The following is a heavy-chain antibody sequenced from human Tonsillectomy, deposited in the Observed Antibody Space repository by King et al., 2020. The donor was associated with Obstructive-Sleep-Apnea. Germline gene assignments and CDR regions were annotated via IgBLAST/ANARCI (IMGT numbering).Heavy chain of an antibody. Sequence: VQLVESGAEVKKPGASVKVSCKASGYTFTSYDINWVRQATGQGLEWMGWMNPTNGNTGCAQKFQGRVTMTMSTSISTAYMELSSLRSEDTAVYYCARVKSWERSKRIFPRLNYYYYGMDVWGQGTTVAVSS. CDR1: GYTFTSYD. D-gene: IGHD2-15*01. CDR2: MNPTNGNT. CDR3: ARVKSWERSKRIFPRLNYYYYGMDV. J-gene: IGHJ6*02. V-gene: IGHV1-8*01.